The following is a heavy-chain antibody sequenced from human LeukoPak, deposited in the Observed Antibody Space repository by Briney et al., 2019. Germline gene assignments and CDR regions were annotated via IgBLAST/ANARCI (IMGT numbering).Heavy chain of an antibody. J-gene: IGHJ3*02. CDR3: ASSPRQQLVGAFDI. V-gene: IGHV4-38-2*01. CDR1: GDSLSSGYY. D-gene: IGHD6-13*01. Sequence: SETLSLTCSVPGDSLSSGYYWGWIRPPPGKALEWIGRVYHTGSTYYNPSLKSRVTISVDTSKNQFSLKLSSVTAADTAVYYCASSPRQQLVGAFDIWGQGTMVTVSS. CDR2: VYHTGST.